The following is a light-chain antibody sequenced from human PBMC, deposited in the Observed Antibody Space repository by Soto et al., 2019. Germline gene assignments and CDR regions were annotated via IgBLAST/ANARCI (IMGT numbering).Light chain of an antibody. CDR1: QSVSSK. Sequence: EIVMTQSPATLSVSPGEKATLSCGASQSVSSKLAWCQQKPGQAPRLIIYGASTWATGMSTRFSGSGSGTEFTLTISSLQSEDFAVYYCQQYNDWPYTFGQGTKLEIK. CDR3: QQYNDWPYT. V-gene: IGKV3-15*01. J-gene: IGKJ2*01. CDR2: GAS.